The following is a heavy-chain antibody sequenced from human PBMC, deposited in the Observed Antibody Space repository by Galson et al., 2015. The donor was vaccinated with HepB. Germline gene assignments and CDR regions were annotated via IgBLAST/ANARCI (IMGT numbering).Heavy chain of an antibody. V-gene: IGHV1-69*13. CDR2: IIPVFGTS. J-gene: IGHJ5*02. CDR1: GGTFSSYV. D-gene: IGHD1-1*01. Sequence: SVKVSCKASGGTFSSYVFYWVRQTPRRGLEWMGGIIPVFGTSNYAQNFQNRVTMTADESTRTVYIEVRSLTLEDTAVYYCSRRKTVGRRRGSHTNYFDPWGQGTLVTVSS. CDR3: SRRKTVGRRRGSHTNYFDP.